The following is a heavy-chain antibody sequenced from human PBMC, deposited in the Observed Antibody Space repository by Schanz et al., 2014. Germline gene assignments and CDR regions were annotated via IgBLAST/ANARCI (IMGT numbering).Heavy chain of an antibody. CDR2: VASDGHND. J-gene: IGHJ5*01. V-gene: IGHV3-30*18. CDR3: AKRHSVRGVIVLNWFDS. CDR1: GFTFSTHA. Sequence: VQLVESGGGVVQPGRSLRLSCAASGFTFSTHAMHWVRQAPGKGLEWVALVASDGHNDYYTDSVQGRFTISRYNSKNTVHLQMNSLRAEDTAVSYSAKRHSVRGVIVLNWFDSWGQGTLVTVSS. D-gene: IGHD3-10*01.